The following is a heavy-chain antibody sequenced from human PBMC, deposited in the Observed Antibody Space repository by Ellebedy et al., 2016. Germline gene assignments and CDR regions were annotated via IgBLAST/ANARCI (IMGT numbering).Heavy chain of an antibody. V-gene: IGHV4-31*11. J-gene: IGHJ6*02. CDR3: ARGAMIVVVTGYYYYGMDV. CDR1: GASFSGYS. CDR2: IYYSGST. D-gene: IGHD3-22*01. Sequence: SETLSLTXVVYGASFSGYSWTWIRQHPGKGLEWIGYIYYSGSTYYNPSLKSRVTISVDTSKNQFSLQLNSVTPEDTAVYYCARGAMIVVVTGYYYYGMDVWGQGTTVTVSS.